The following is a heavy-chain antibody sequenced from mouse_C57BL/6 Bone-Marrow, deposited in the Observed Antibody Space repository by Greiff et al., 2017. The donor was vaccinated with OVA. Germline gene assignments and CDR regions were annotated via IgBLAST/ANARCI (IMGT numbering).Heavy chain of an antibody. Sequence: QVTLKESGPGILQPSQTLSLTCSFSGFSLSTFGMGVGWIRQPSGKGLEWLAHIWWDDDKYYNPALKSRLTIAKDTSKNQVFLKIASVHTADTATYYCARNRYYGSVWYFDVWGTGTTVTVSS. CDR2: IWWDDDK. CDR1: GFSLSTFGMG. D-gene: IGHD1-1*01. V-gene: IGHV8-8*01. J-gene: IGHJ1*03. CDR3: ARNRYYGSVWYFDV.